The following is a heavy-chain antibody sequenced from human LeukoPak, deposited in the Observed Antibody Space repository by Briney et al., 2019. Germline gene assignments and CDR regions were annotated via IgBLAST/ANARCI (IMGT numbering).Heavy chain of an antibody. CDR1: GYSFTSYW. CDR3: ARGVYDILTGGYKNYFDY. V-gene: IGHV5-51*01. J-gene: IGHJ4*02. D-gene: IGHD3-9*01. Sequence: GESLKISCKGSGYSFTSYWIGWVRQMPGKGLEWMGIIYPGDSDTRYSPSFQGQVTISADKSISTAYLQWSSLKASDTAMYYCARGVYDILTGGYKNYFDYWGQGTLVTVSS. CDR2: IYPGDSDT.